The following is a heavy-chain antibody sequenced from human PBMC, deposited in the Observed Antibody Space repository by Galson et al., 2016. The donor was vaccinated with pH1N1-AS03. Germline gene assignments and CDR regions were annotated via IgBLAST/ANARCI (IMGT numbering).Heavy chain of an antibody. CDR1: GYTFSTYG. CDR3: ARDRGFRPDTFDI. J-gene: IGHJ3*02. D-gene: IGHD2-15*01. CDR2: ISGYDDDT. V-gene: IGHV1-18*04. Sequence: SVKVSCKASGYTFSTYGVSWVRQAPGQGLEWMGWISGYDDDTNYAQNVAGRVTMTTDKSTSQVYMELRSLRSDDRAVYYCARDRGFRPDTFDIWVQGTWVTVSA.